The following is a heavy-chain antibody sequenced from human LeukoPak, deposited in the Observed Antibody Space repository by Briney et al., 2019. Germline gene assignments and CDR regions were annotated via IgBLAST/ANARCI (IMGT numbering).Heavy chain of an antibody. CDR1: GYTFTSYG. CDR3: ARAPRDGYNYASDY. V-gene: IGHV1-18*01. Sequence: ASVKVSCNASGYTFTSYGISWVRQAPGQGLEWMGWISAYNGNTNYAQKLQGGVTMTTDTSTSTAYMELRSLRSDDTAVYYCARAPRDGYNYASDYWGQGTLVTVSS. D-gene: IGHD5-24*01. CDR2: ISAYNGNT. J-gene: IGHJ4*02.